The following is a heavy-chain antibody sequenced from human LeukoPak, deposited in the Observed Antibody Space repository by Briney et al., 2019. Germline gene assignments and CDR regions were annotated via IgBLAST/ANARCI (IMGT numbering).Heavy chain of an antibody. Sequence: SETLSLTCTVSGGSISSYYWSWIRRPAGKGLEWIGRISDSGRTKYNPSLKNRVTMSADTSKNQFSLKLSSVTAADTAVYYCARGNYYDSRNAFDIWGQGTMVTVSS. D-gene: IGHD3-22*01. V-gene: IGHV4-4*07. CDR3: ARGNYYDSRNAFDI. CDR1: GGSISSYY. J-gene: IGHJ3*02. CDR2: ISDSGRT.